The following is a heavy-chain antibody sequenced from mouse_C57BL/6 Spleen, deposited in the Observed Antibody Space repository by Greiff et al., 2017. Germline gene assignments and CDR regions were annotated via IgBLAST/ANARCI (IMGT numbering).Heavy chain of an antibody. CDR1: GFNIKDDY. CDR2: IDPENGDT. CDR3: TTLYRDY. Sequence: EVQLQQSGAELVRPGASVKLSCTASGFNIKDDYMHWVKQRPEQGLEWIGWIDPENGDTEYASKFQSKATITADTSSNTAYLQLSSLTSEDTAGYYCTTLYRDYWGQGTTVTVSS. J-gene: IGHJ2*01. V-gene: IGHV14-4*01.